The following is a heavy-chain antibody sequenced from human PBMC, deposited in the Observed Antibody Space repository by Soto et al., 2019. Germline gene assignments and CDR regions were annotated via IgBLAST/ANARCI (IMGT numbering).Heavy chain of an antibody. J-gene: IGHJ4*02. CDR1: GSSISSYY. Sequence: SETLSLTSTVSGSSISSYYWSWIRQPPGKGLEWIGHIYYSGSTNYNPSLKSRVTISVDTSKNQFSLKLSSVTAADTAVYYCARRYYYGSGSYLFDYWGQGTLVTAPQ. CDR3: ARRYYYGSGSYLFDY. V-gene: IGHV4-59*12. CDR2: IYYSGST. D-gene: IGHD3-10*01.